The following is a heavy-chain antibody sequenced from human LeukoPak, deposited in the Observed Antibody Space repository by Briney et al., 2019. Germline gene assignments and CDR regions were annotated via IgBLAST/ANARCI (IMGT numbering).Heavy chain of an antibody. CDR3: AKAGAAVHHWYFGL. J-gene: IGHJ2*01. Sequence: PGGSLRLSCAASGFTFSSYGMHWVRQAPGKGLEWVAFIRYDGSNKYYADSVKGRFTISRDNSKNTLYLQMNSLRAADTAVYYCAKAGAAVHHWYFGLWGRGTLVTASS. V-gene: IGHV3-30*02. CDR2: IRYDGSNK. CDR1: GFTFSSYG. D-gene: IGHD1-1*01.